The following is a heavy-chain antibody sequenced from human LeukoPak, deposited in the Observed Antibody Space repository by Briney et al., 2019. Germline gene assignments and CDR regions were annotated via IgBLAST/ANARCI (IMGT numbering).Heavy chain of an antibody. Sequence: GESLRLSCAASGFTFSNHWLHWVRHAPGKGLVWVSRINSDGTSTIYADSVKGRFTISRDNAKSTVYLQMNSLRAEDTAVYYCARTGTGCDLDIWGQGTMVTVSS. CDR3: ARTGTGCDLDI. CDR2: INSDGTST. J-gene: IGHJ3*02. CDR1: GFTFSNHW. V-gene: IGHV3-74*01. D-gene: IGHD2-8*02.